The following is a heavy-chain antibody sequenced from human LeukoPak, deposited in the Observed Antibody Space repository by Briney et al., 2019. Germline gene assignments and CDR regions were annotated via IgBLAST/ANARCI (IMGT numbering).Heavy chain of an antibody. D-gene: IGHD3-3*01. CDR1: AGSISSSSYY. V-gene: IGHV4-39*01. J-gene: IGHJ4*02. CDR3: ARHRRFGVVIIDY. Sequence: SETLSLTCTASAGSISSSSYYWGWIRQPPGKGLEWIGSIYYSGSTYYNPSLKSRVTISVDTSKNQFSLKLSSVTAADTAVYYCARHRRFGVVIIDYWGQGTLVTVSS. CDR2: IYYSGST.